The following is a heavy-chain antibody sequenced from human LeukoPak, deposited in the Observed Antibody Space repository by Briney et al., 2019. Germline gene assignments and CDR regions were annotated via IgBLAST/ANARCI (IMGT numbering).Heavy chain of an antibody. CDR1: GGSINGYY. Sequence: SETLSLTCTVSGGSINGYYWSWIRQPPGRGLEWIGYIYYNGGTNYNPSLKSRVTISVDTSENQFSLKLSSVTAADTAVYYCAEGSNTLAYWGQGTLVTVSS. D-gene: IGHD3-10*01. CDR2: IYYNGGT. J-gene: IGHJ4*02. V-gene: IGHV4-59*01. CDR3: AEGSNTLAY.